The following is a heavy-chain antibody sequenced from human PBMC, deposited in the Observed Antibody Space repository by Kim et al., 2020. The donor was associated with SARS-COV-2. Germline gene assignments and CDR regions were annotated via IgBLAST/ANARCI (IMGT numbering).Heavy chain of an antibody. CDR2: MFYTGAT. J-gene: IGHJ4*02. CDR3: ARLLPNYYDTTGYHVYFDW. V-gene: IGHV4-39*01. CDR1: NGSISSGSYF. D-gene: IGHD3-22*01. Sequence: SETLSLTCSVFNGSISSGSYFWGWVRQNPERGLEWVGTMFYTGATFYNPSLRGRVTISVDTSKNQFSLQLTSVTASDTAVYYCARLLPNYYDTTGYHVYFDWWGSGSLVTVSS.